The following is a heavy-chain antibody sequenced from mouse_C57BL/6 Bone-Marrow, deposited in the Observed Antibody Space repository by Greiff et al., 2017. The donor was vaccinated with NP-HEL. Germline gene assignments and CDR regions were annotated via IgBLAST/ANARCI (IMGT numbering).Heavy chain of an antibody. CDR3: ARRDLGGSSYSGAY. J-gene: IGHJ3*01. V-gene: IGHV8-8*01. Sequence: QVQLKQSGPGILQPSQTLSLTCSFSGFSLSTFGMGVGWIRQPSGKGLEWLAHIWWDDDKYYNPALKSRLTISKDTSKNQVFLKIANVDTADTATYYCARRDLGGSSYSGAYWGQGTLVTVSA. D-gene: IGHD1-1*01. CDR2: IWWDDDK. CDR1: GFSLSTFGMG.